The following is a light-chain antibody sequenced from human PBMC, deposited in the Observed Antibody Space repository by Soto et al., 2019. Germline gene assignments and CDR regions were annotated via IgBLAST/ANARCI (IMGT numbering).Light chain of an antibody. J-gene: IGKJ5*01. Sequence: EVVLTQSPATLSLSPGERATLSCRASQNINSYLAWYQQKPGQAPRLLIYDASNRATGIPARFSGSGSGTEFTLTISSLEPEDFAVYYCQQRDSWPPITFGQGTRLEIK. CDR3: QQRDSWPPIT. CDR2: DAS. CDR1: QNINSY. V-gene: IGKV3-11*01.